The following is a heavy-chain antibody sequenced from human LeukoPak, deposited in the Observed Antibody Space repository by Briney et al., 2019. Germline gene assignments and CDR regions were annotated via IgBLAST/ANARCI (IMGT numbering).Heavy chain of an antibody. J-gene: IGHJ4*02. CDR2: IYYSGST. CDR3: ARGRYYGSGSYYTSDY. CDR1: GGSISSYY. Sequence: SETLSLTCTVSGGSISSYYWSWIRQPPGKGLEWIGYIYYSGSTNYNPSLKSRATISVDTSKNQFSLKLSSVTAADTAVYYCARGRYYGSGSYYTSDYWGQGTLVTVSS. V-gene: IGHV4-59*01. D-gene: IGHD3-10*01.